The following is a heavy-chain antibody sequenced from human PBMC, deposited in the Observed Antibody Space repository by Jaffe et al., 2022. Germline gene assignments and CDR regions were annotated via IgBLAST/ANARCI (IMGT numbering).Heavy chain of an antibody. V-gene: IGHV3-72*01. Sequence: EVQLVESGGGLVQPGGSLRLSCAVSGFNANGYYIHWVRQAPGKGLEWVGRISDKGHSDTKEYAASVKDRFTVSRDDSKNLVFLQMNSLKTEDTGVYFCSRELSWRCGLWGRGTLVTVSS. CDR2: ISDKGHSDTK. J-gene: IGHJ2*01. D-gene: IGHD2-15*01. CDR1: GFNANGYY. CDR3: SRELSWRCGL.